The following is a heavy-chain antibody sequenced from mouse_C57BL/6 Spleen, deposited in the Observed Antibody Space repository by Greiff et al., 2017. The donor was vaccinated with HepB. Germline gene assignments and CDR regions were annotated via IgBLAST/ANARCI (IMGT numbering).Heavy chain of an antibody. CDR2: INPNNGGT. D-gene: IGHD1-1*01. J-gene: IGHJ2*01. Sequence: VQLQQSGPELVKPGASVKMSCKASGYTFTDYNMHWVKQSHGKSLEWIGYINPNNGGTSYNQKFKGKATLTVNKSSSTAYMELRSLTSEDSAVYYCARNYGSSYDLDYWGQGTTLTVSS. CDR1: GYTFTDYN. CDR3: ARNYGSSYDLDY. V-gene: IGHV1-22*01.